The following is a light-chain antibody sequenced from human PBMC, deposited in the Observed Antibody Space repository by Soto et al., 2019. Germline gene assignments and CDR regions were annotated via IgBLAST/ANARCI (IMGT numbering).Light chain of an antibody. V-gene: IGKV1-39*01. J-gene: IGKJ5*01. CDR3: QQSFSVPIS. CDR1: RSIATY. CDR2: DAY. Sequence: DIQMTQSPSSLSASVGDKVTITCRASRSIATYLSWYQHKSGRAPKLLIYDAYTLNSGVPSRFSGSGSGADYALTISLLQPEDFATYYCQQSFSVPISFGQGTRLEI.